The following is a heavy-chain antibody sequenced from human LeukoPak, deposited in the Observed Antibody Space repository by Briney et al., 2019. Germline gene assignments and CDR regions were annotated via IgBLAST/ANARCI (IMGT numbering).Heavy chain of an antibody. D-gene: IGHD6-19*01. J-gene: IGHJ4*02. Sequence: ASVKVSCKXFGYTFTSYGISWVRQAPGQGLEWMGWISAYNGNTNYAQKLQGRVTMTTDTSTSTAYMELGSLRSDDTAVYYCARDEAVAFFDYWGQGTLVTVSS. V-gene: IGHV1-18*01. CDR1: GYTFTSYG. CDR2: ISAYNGNT. CDR3: ARDEAVAFFDY.